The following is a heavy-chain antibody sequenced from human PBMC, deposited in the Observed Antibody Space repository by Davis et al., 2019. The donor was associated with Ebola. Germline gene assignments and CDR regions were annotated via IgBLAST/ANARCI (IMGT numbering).Heavy chain of an antibody. J-gene: IGHJ4*02. CDR2: MYHSGST. D-gene: IGHD1-26*01. CDR1: GGSVSSGSYY. CDR3: ARDTWELLQFDY. Sequence: MPSETLSLTCTVSGGSVSSGSYYWSWIPQPPGRGLGWIGYMYHSGSTFYNPSLKSRVTISVDTSKNQFSLKLSSVTAADTAVYYCARDTWELLQFDYWGQGTLVTVSS. V-gene: IGHV4-61*01.